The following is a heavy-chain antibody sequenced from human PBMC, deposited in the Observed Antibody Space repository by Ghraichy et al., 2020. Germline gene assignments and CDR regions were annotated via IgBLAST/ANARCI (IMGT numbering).Heavy chain of an antibody. J-gene: IGHJ4*02. V-gene: IGHV1-18*01. CDR3: ARDWSLPGAFDY. CDR1: GYTFTNYG. D-gene: IGHD3-3*01. CDR2: ISPYNRNT. Sequence: ASVKVSCKASGYTFTNYGINWVRQAPGQGLEWMGWISPYNRNTHYAQRLQGRVTMTTDTSTSTAYMELRSLRSDDTAVYFCARDWSLPGAFDYWGQGTLVTVS.